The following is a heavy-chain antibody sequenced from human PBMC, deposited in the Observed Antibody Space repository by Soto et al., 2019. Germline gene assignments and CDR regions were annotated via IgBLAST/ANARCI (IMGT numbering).Heavy chain of an antibody. CDR2: INPDTGGT. CDR1: GYTFTGYY. Sequence: QVQLVQSGAEVKKSGASVKVSCKASGYTFTGYYIHWVRQAPGQGLEWMGWINPDTGGTDSSQKFQGWVTMTRDTAITTAYMELRSLKSDDTAVYYCARAVGRDVSSCYRGAYDYWGPGTLVTVSS. V-gene: IGHV1-2*04. D-gene: IGHD3-22*01. J-gene: IGHJ4*02. CDR3: ARAVGRDVSSCYRGAYDY.